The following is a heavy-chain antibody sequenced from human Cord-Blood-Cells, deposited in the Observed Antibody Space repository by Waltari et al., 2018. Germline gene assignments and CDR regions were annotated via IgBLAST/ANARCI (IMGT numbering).Heavy chain of an antibody. J-gene: IGHJ4*02. Sequence: QVQLVQSGAEVKKPGSSVKVSCKASGGTFSSYAISWVRQAPGQGLEWRGGIIPIIGRANYAQKFKGRVTITADESTSRAYMELSSLRSEDTAVYYCARVPLNIYGSGSYFDYWGQGTLVTVSS. D-gene: IGHD3-10*01. V-gene: IGHV1-69*01. CDR1: GGTFSSYA. CDR2: IIPIIGRA. CDR3: ARVPLNIYGSGSYFDY.